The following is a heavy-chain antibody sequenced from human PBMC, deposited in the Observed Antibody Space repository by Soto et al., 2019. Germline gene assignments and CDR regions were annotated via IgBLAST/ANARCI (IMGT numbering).Heavy chain of an antibody. CDR3: ARGASPLIDY. CDR2: INAGNGNT. V-gene: IGHV1-3*01. J-gene: IGHJ4*02. Sequence: QVQLVQSGAEVKKPGASVKVSCKASGYTFTSYAMHWMRQAPGQRLEWMGWINAGNGNTKYSQKFQGRVTIIRDTSASTAYMELSSLRSEDTAVYYCARGASPLIDYWGQGTLVTVSS. D-gene: IGHD1-26*01. CDR1: GYTFTSYA.